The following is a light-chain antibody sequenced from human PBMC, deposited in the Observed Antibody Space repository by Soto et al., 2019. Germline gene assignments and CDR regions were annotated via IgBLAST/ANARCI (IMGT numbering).Light chain of an antibody. J-gene: IGKJ2*01. V-gene: IGKV1-5*03. CDR2: KAS. CDR1: QSISYW. Sequence: DVQMTQFPSTLSASVGDRVTITCRARQSISYWLAWYQQKPGKAPNLLIYKASSLESGVPSRFSGSGSGTEFTLSVTNLQPGGFAPYYRRHYNTQSPLFTVGQGTELRIK. CDR3: RHYNTQSPLFT.